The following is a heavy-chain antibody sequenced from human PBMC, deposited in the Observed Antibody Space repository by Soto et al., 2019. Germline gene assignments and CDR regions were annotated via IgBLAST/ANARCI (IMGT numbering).Heavy chain of an antibody. Sequence: PSETLSLTCTVSGCSVSSGSYYWSWLRQPPGKGLEWIGYIYYSGGTNYNPSLKSRVTISVDTSKNQFSLKLRSVTAADTAVYYCARVVVVVAATPAGKYYFDYWGQGTLVTVSS. CDR1: GCSVSSGSYY. D-gene: IGHD2-15*01. CDR3: ARVVVVVAATPAGKYYFDY. J-gene: IGHJ4*02. V-gene: IGHV4-61*01. CDR2: IYYSGGT.